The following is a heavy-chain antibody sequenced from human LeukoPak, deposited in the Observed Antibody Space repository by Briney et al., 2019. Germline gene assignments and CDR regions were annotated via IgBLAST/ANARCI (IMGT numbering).Heavy chain of an antibody. CDR3: ARGPSSQFRTDY. CDR1: GFTFSPYS. V-gene: IGHV3-48*01. D-gene: IGHD2-2*01. Sequence: PGGSLRLSCAASGFTFSPYSMNWVRQAPGKGLEWVSYIGRSSSPIYYADSVKGRFTISRDNAKNSLYLQMNGLRAEDTAVYYCARGPSSQFRTDYWGQGTLVTVSS. CDR2: IGRSSSPI. J-gene: IGHJ4*02.